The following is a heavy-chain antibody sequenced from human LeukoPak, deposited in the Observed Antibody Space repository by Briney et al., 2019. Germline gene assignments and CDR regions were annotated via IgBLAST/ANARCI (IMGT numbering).Heavy chain of an antibody. D-gene: IGHD3-3*01. Sequence: GGSLRLSCAASGFTFSDYYMSWIRQAPGKGLEWVSYISSSGSTIYYADSVKGRFTISRDNAKNSLYLQMNSLRAEDTAVYYCARAGSRGVVIIPFGSHVDYWGQGTLVTVSS. J-gene: IGHJ4*02. V-gene: IGHV3-11*04. CDR2: ISSSGSTI. CDR1: GFTFSDYY. CDR3: ARAGSRGVVIIPFGSHVDY.